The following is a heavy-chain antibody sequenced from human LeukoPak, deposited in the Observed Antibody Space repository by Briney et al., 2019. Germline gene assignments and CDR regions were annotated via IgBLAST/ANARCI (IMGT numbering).Heavy chain of an antibody. V-gene: IGHV4-59*01. CDR2: IYYSGST. CDR1: GGSISSYY. Sequence: SETLSLTCTVSGGSISSYYWSWIRQPPGKGLEWIGYIYYSGSTNYNPSLKSRVTISVDTSKNQFSLKLSSVTAADTAVYYCAGSGSYRTIFDYWGQGTLVTVSS. CDR3: AGSGSYRTIFDY. J-gene: IGHJ4*02. D-gene: IGHD1-26*01.